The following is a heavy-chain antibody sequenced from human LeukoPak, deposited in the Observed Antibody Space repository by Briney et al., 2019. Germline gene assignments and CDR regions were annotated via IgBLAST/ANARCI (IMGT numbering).Heavy chain of an antibody. CDR3: AITPGVHYYGMDV. CDR1: GGSISSYY. V-gene: IGHV4-59*01. CDR2: IYYSGST. J-gene: IGHJ6*02. Sequence: EASETLSLTCTVSGGSISSYYWSWIRQPPGKGLEWIGYIYYSGSTNYNPSLKSRVTISVDTSKNQFSLKLSSVTAADTAVYYCAITPGVHYYGMDVWGQGTTVTVSS. D-gene: IGHD1-1*01.